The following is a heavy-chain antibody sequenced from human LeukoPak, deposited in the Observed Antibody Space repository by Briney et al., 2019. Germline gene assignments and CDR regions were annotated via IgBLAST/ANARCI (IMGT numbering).Heavy chain of an antibody. Sequence: PSETLSLTCTVSGGSISSSSYYWGWIRQPPGKGLQWIGNIYYSGSTFYNPSLKSQLTISVDTSKNQFSLNLSSVTAADTAVFYCARFTGYCSGTSCYPNAFDIWGQGTMVTVSS. CDR2: IYYSGST. CDR3: ARFTGYCSGTSCYPNAFDI. CDR1: GGSISSSSYY. J-gene: IGHJ3*02. V-gene: IGHV4-39*07. D-gene: IGHD2-2*01.